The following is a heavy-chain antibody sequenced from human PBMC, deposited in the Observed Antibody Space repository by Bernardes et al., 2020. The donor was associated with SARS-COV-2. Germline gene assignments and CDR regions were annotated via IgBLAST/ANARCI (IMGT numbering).Heavy chain of an antibody. Sequence: ETLSLTCGVSGGSFEGYFWSWIRQSPKKGLEFIGEVIDTGSTNYNPSLKRRVTLSADKSKRQFSLNLSSLTAADNGLYYCARRRIGVTLWFDVWGQGILVTVSS. J-gene: IGHJ5*02. D-gene: IGHD2-21*02. CDR3: ARRRIGVTLWFDV. CDR1: GGSFEGYF. CDR2: VIDTGST. V-gene: IGHV4-34*12.